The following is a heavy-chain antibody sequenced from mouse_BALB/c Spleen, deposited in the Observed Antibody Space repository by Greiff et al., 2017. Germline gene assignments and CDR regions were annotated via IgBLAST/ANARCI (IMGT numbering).Heavy chain of an antibody. Sequence: VQLKQSGGGLVQPGGSLKLSCAASGFTFSSYGMSWVRQTPDKRLELVATINSNGGSTYYPDSVKSRFTISRDNAKNTLYLQMSSLKSEDTAMYYCARDGNYETWFAYWGQGTLVTVSA. CDR3: ARDGNYETWFAY. CDR1: GFTFSSYG. CDR2: INSNGGST. V-gene: IGHV5-6-3*01. J-gene: IGHJ3*01. D-gene: IGHD2-1*01.